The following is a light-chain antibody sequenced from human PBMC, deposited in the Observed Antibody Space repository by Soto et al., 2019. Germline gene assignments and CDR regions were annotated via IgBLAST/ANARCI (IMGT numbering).Light chain of an antibody. CDR2: DAS. Sequence: DIQMTQSPSTLSASVGDRVTITCRASQSISSWLAWYQQKAGKAPNLLIYDASSLESGVPSRFSGSGSGTEFTLTISSLQPDDFATYYCQQYNSHSWKFGQGTKVDSK. CDR3: QQYNSHSWK. CDR1: QSISSW. J-gene: IGKJ1*01. V-gene: IGKV1-5*01.